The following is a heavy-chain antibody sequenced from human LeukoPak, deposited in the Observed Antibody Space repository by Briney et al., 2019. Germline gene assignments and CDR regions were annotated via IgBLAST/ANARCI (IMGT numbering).Heavy chain of an antibody. CDR3: ARGDHVRIYAESAFDI. V-gene: IGHV1-46*01. J-gene: IGHJ3*02. Sequence: ASVKVSCKASGYTFTSYYMHWVRQAPGQGLEWMGIINPSGGSTSYAQKFQGRVTMTRDTSTSTVYMELSSLTSEDTAVYYCARGDHVRIYAESAFDIWGQGTMVTVSS. CDR2: INPSGGST. D-gene: IGHD3-3*01. CDR1: GYTFTSYY.